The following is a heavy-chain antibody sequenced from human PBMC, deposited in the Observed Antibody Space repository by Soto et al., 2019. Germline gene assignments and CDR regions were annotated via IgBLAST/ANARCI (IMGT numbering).Heavy chain of an antibody. CDR2: IIPIFGTA. CDR3: ASTLLIAVAGYFDY. D-gene: IGHD6-19*01. CDR1: GGTFSSYA. V-gene: IGHV1-69*13. J-gene: IGHJ4*02. Sequence: ASVKVSCKASGGTFSSYAISWVRQAPGQGLEWMGGIIPIFGTANYAQKFQGRVTITADESTGTAYMELSSLRSEDTAVYYCASTLLIAVAGYFDYWGQGTLVTVSS.